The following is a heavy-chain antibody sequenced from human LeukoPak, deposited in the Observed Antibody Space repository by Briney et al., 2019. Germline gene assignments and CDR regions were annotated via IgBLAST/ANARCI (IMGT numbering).Heavy chain of an antibody. D-gene: IGHD3-10*01. CDR3: ARLVQYERFGELLSYDY. J-gene: IGHJ4*02. Sequence: ASVKVSCKASGYTFTSYDINWVRQATGQGLEWMGWMNPNSGNTGYAQKFQGRVTMTRNTSISTAYMELSSLRSEDTAVYYCARLVQYERFGELLSYDYWGQGTLVTVSS. CDR2: MNPNSGNT. CDR1: GYTFTSYD. V-gene: IGHV1-8*01.